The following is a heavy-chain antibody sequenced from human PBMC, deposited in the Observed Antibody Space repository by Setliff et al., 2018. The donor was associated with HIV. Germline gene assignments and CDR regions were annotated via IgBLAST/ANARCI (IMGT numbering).Heavy chain of an antibody. V-gene: IGHV4-59*11. D-gene: IGHD6-13*01. CDR1: GGSISSHY. Sequence: SETLSLTCTVSGGSISSHYWSWIRQPPGKGLEWIGYIYYSGNTNYNPSLKSRVTISVDTSKNQFSLKLSSVTAADTAVYYCARGDYRIIAAAGSGWFDPWGQGTRVTVSS. CDR2: IYYSGNT. J-gene: IGHJ5*02. CDR3: ARGDYRIIAAAGSGWFDP.